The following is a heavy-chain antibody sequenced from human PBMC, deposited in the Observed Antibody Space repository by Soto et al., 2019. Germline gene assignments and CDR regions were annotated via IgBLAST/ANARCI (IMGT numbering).Heavy chain of an antibody. CDR2: MNPNSGNT. J-gene: IGHJ6*02. V-gene: IGHV1-8*01. CDR1: GYAFTSYD. D-gene: IGHD3-3*01. Sequence: ASVKVSFKASGYAFTSYDINWVRQATGQGLEWMGWMNPNSGNTGYAQKFQGRVTMTRNTSISTAYMELSSLRSEDTAVYYCARVRNYDFWSGYYRHDYYYGMDVWGQGTTVTVSS. CDR3: ARVRNYDFWSGYYRHDYYYGMDV.